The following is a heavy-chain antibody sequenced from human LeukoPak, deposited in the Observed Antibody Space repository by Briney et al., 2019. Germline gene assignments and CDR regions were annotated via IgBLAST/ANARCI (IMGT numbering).Heavy chain of an antibody. Sequence: TGESLKISCKGSGYTFTSYWIGWVRQMPGKGLEWMGMVYPGDSDTRYSPSFRGQVTISADKSISTAYLQWSSLKASDTAMYYCARQSGDYSYYYYMDVWGKGTTVTISS. J-gene: IGHJ6*03. CDR1: GYTFTSYW. D-gene: IGHD2-21*02. CDR3: ARQSGDYSYYYYMDV. V-gene: IGHV5-51*01. CDR2: VYPGDSDT.